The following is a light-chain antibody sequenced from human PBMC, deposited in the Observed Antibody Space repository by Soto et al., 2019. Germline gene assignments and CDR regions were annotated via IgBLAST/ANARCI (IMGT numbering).Light chain of an antibody. V-gene: IGKV3-20*01. J-gene: IGKJ4*01. CDR2: FTS. Sequence: EIVLTQSPGTVSLSPGERAILSCRASKIFNSSYLAWYQQKPGQAPRLLIYFTSSRAPGIPDRFSGSGSGTDFTLTISRLEPGDFAIYYCQHYGRSRLTFGGGTKVDIK. CDR3: QHYGRSRLT. CDR1: KIFNSSY.